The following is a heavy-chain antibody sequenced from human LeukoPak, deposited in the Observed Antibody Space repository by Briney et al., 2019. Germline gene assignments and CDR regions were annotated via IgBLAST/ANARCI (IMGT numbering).Heavy chain of an antibody. J-gene: IGHJ4*02. CDR3: AKVWQQLDYFDY. V-gene: IGHV3-23*01. CDR2: ISGSGGST. D-gene: IGHD6-13*01. Sequence: GGSLRLTCAASGFTFSSYAMNWVRQAPGKGREGVSSISGSGGSTYYADSVKGRFTISRDNSKNTLFLQMNSLRAEDTALYYCAKVWQQLDYFDYWGQGTLVTVSS. CDR1: GFTFSSYA.